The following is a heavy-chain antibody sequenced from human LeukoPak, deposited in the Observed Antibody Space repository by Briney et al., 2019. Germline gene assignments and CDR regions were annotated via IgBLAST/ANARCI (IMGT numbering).Heavy chain of an antibody. CDR3: SPAIIGY. CDR2: ISYDGSNK. D-gene: IGHD2-21*02. J-gene: IGHJ4*02. Sequence: GGSLRLSCAASGFTFSSYGMHWVRQAPGKGLEWVAVISYDGSNKYYADSVKGRFTISRDNSKNTLYLQMNSLRAEDTAVYYSSPAIIGYWGQGTLVTVSS. V-gene: IGHV3-30*03. CDR1: GFTFSSYG.